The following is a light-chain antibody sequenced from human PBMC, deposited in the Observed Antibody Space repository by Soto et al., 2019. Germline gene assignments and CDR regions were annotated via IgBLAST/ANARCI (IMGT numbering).Light chain of an antibody. J-gene: IGKJ1*01. CDR2: GAS. V-gene: IGKV3-20*01. CDR3: QKYGSSPPT. CDR1: QSISRY. Sequence: IVLAQSPVTLSLSPGEITTLSCSASQSISRYLAWYQQKPGQGPRLLIYGASSRATGTPDGFSGSGSGTDFTLTINRLEPEDFALYYCQKYGSSPPTFGQGTKVDIK.